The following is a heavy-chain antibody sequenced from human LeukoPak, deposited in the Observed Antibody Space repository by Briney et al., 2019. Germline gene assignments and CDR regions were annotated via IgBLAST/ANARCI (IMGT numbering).Heavy chain of an antibody. V-gene: IGHV4-59*01. D-gene: IGHD6-13*01. Sequence: PSETLSLTCTVSGGSISSYYWSWIRQPPGKGLEWIGYIYYSGSTNYNPSLKSRVTISVDTSKNQFSLKLSSVTAADTAVYYCARQQLSQLYYFDYWGQGALVTVSS. J-gene: IGHJ4*02. CDR3: ARQQLSQLYYFDY. CDR1: GGSISSYY. CDR2: IYYSGST.